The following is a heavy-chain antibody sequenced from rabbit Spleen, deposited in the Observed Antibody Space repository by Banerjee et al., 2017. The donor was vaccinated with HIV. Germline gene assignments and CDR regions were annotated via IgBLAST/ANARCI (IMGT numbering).Heavy chain of an antibody. Sequence: QQLVESGGGIVKPGASLTLTCKASGFDFSRGYDMCWVRQAPGKGLEWIGCIYTGNVKTYYASWAKGRFTISKTSSTTVTLQMTSLTVADTATYFCARGTSNNGYDLHLWGQGTLVTVS. J-gene: IGHJ4*01. D-gene: IGHD1-1*01. CDR3: ARGTSNNGYDLHL. V-gene: IGHV1S40*01. CDR1: GFDFSRGYD. CDR2: IYTGNVKT.